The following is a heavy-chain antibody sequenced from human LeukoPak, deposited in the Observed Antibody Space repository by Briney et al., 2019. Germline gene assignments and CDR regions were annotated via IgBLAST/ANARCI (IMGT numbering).Heavy chain of an antibody. CDR3: ARGGGSYYYYYMDV. J-gene: IGHJ6*03. D-gene: IGHD3-16*01. CDR1: GGSISSYY. V-gene: IGHV4-4*09. CDR2: IYTSGST. Sequence: SETLSLTCTVSGGSISSYYWSWIRQPPGKGLEWIGYIYTSGSTNYNPSLKSRVTISVDTSKNQFSLKLSSVTAADTAVYYCARGGGSYYYYYMDVWGKGTTVTVSS.